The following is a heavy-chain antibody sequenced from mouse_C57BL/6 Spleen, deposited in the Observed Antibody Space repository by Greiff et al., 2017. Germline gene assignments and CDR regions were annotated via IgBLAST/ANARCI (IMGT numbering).Heavy chain of an antibody. V-gene: IGHV1-26*01. Sequence: EVQLQQSGPELVKPGASVKISCKASGYTFTDYYMNWVKQSHGKSLEWIGDINPNNGGTSYNQKFKGKATLTVDKSSSTAYMELRSLTSEDSAVYYCARGGDYGPLDYWGQGTTLTVSS. D-gene: IGHD2-4*01. J-gene: IGHJ2*01. CDR1: GYTFTDYY. CDR2: INPNNGGT. CDR3: ARGGDYGPLDY.